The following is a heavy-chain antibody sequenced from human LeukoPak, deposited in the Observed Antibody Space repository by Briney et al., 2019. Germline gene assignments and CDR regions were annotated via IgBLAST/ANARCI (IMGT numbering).Heavy chain of an antibody. CDR2: MNPNSGNT. J-gene: IGHJ5*02. Sequence: GASVKVSCKASGYTFTSYDINWGRQATGQGLEWMGWMNPNSGNTGYAQKFQGRVTVTRNTSISTAYMELSSLRSEDTAVYYCAGGRGIAAAGTLDPWGQGTLVTVSS. CDR1: GYTFTSYD. D-gene: IGHD6-13*01. V-gene: IGHV1-8*01. CDR3: AGGRGIAAAGTLDP.